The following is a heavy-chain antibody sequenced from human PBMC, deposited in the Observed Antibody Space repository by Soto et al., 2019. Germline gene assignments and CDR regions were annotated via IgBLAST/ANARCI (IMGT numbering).Heavy chain of an antibody. CDR1: GYTFTDYA. V-gene: IGHV1-3*01. Sequence: VQLVQSGAEAKKPGASVKVSCKSSGYTFTDYAIHWVRQAPGQGLEWMGWINVGNGNTGYSRKFQGRVTNARDMSAGTAYIEVNSLTSEDTAIYYCAREGAHYTPLDHWGQGTLVTVSS. D-gene: IGHD3-10*01. CDR3: AREGAHYTPLDH. J-gene: IGHJ4*02. CDR2: INVGNGNT.